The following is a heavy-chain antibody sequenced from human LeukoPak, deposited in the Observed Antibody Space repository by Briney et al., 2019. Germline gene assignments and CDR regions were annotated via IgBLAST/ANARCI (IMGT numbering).Heavy chain of an antibody. CDR2: INQDGSDK. D-gene: IGHD3-10*01. CDR3: ASGSLGLIRAEYFQH. Sequence: GGSLRLSCAASGFTFSSYWMSWVRQAPGKGLEWVAHINQDGSDKYYVDSVKGRFTISRDNANNSLYLQMTSLRAEDTALYFCASGSLGLIRAEYFQHWGQGTLVTVSS. CDR1: GFTFSSYW. V-gene: IGHV3-7*01. J-gene: IGHJ1*01.